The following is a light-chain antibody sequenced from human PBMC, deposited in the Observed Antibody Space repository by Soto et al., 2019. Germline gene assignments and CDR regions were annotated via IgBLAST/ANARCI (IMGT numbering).Light chain of an antibody. J-gene: IGLJ2*01. V-gene: IGLV1-47*01. CDR3: AAWDARLSVV. Sequence: QSVLTQPPSASGTPGQRVTISCSGSSSNIGNKYVDWYQQVPGTAPKLLIYGNNQRPSGVPDRFSGSKSGTSASLAISGLRSEDAADYYCAAWDARLSVVFGGGTKLTVL. CDR2: GNN. CDR1: SSNIGNKY.